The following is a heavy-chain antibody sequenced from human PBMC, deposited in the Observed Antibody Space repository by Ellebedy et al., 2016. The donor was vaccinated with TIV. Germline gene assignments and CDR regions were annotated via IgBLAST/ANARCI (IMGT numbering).Heavy chain of an antibody. D-gene: IGHD3-22*01. CDR1: GGTFSNYD. CDR3: ARDEGGEGSMIVVVHFDY. V-gene: IGHV1-18*01. J-gene: IGHJ4*02. CDR2: ISAYNGNT. Sequence: AASVKVSCKASGGTFSNYDVNWVRQAPGQGLEWMGWISAYNGNTNYAQNLKGRFTMTTDTSTNTAYMELRSLISDDTAVYYCARDEGGEGSMIVVVHFDYWGQGTLVTVSS.